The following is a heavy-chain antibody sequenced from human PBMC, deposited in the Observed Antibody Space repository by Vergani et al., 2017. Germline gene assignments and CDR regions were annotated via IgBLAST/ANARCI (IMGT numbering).Heavy chain of an antibody. CDR2: ISASGAPT. CDR3: ARAYGRYDCFNY. Sequence: EVQLLESGGDLVQPGGSLRLSCTASGFIFSTYAMSWGRQAPGKGLEWVSGISASGAPTYYADSVKGRVTISRDNSKTTLYLQMNSLRFEATAVYYCARAYGRYDCFNYWGQRTLVTVSS. V-gene: IGHV3-23*01. D-gene: IGHD3-16*01. CDR1: GFIFSTYA. J-gene: IGHJ4*01.